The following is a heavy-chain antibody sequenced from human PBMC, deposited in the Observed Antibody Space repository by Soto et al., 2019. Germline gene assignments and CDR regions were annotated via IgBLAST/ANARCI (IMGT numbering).Heavy chain of an antibody. Sequence: QVQLYESGPGLVKPSETLSLTCTVSGASISDYYWTWIRQPPGKGLEWLGFFHSYVTSFNNPSLKSRVTMSVDTSKNQFSLRLNSVTAADTAVYFCARGVVPPALGIYYYYFMDVWGKGTTVAVSS. CDR2: FHSYVTS. CDR3: ARGVVPPALGIYYYYFMDV. D-gene: IGHD2-2*01. J-gene: IGHJ6*03. CDR1: GASISDYY. V-gene: IGHV4-59*01.